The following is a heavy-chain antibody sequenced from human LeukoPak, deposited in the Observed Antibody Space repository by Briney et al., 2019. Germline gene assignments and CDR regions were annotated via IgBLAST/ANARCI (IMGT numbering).Heavy chain of an antibody. Sequence: SQTFSLTCVISGDSVSSNSVGWNWIRQSPSRGLEWLGVTYYRSRWSYDYAESVKGRITINPDAPKNQFSLQVNSVTPEDTAVYYCARDHSSGWYYFDYWGQGTLVTVSS. J-gene: IGHJ4*02. V-gene: IGHV6-1*01. CDR1: GDSVSSNSVG. CDR3: ARDHSSGWYYFDY. D-gene: IGHD6-19*01. CDR2: TYYRSRWSY.